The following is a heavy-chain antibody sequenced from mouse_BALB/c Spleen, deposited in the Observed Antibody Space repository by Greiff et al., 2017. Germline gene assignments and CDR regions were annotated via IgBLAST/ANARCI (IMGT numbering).Heavy chain of an antibody. V-gene: IGHV2-9*02. Sequence: VQVVESGPGLVAPSQSLSITCTVSGFSLTSYGVHWVRQPPGKGLEWLGVIWAGGSTNYNSALMSRLSISKDNSKSQVFLKMNSLQTDDTAMYYCARDQNYRYSWFAYWGQGTLVTVSA. D-gene: IGHD2-14*01. J-gene: IGHJ3*01. CDR3: ARDQNYRYSWFAY. CDR2: IWAGGST. CDR1: GFSLTSYG.